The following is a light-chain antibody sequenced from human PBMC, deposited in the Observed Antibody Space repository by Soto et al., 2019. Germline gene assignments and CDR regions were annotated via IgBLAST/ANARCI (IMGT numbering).Light chain of an antibody. V-gene: IGLV2-8*01. Sequence: QSALTQPPSASGSPGQSVTISCTGTSSDVGGYNYVSWYQQHPGKAPKLMIYEVSKRPSGVPDRFSGSKSGNTASLTVSGLQAEDEADYYCNSYAGSNNWVFGGGTKPPS. CDR3: NSYAGSNNWV. CDR1: SSDVGGYNY. J-gene: IGLJ3*02. CDR2: EVS.